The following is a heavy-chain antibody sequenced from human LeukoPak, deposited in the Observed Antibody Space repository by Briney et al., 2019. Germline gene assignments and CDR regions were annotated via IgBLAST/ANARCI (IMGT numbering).Heavy chain of an antibody. J-gene: IGHJ4*02. CDR3: AKDSTYYYDSSGYHISGHFDY. CDR1: GFTFSSYG. D-gene: IGHD3-22*01. V-gene: IGHV3-33*06. CDR2: IWYDGSNK. Sequence: GRSLRLSCAASGFTFSSYGMHWVRQAPGKGLEWVAVIWYDGSNKYYADSVKGRFTISRDNSKNTLYLQMNSLRAEDTAVYYCAKDSTYYYDSSGYHISGHFDYWGQGTLVTVSS.